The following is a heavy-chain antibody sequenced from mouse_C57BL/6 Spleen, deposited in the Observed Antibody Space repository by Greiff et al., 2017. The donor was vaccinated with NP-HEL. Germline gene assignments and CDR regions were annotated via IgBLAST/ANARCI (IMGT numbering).Heavy chain of an antibody. Sequence: EVKLVESGGGLVKPGGSLKLSCAASGFTFSSYAMSWVRQTPEKRLEWVATISDGGSYTYYPDNVKGRFTISRDNAKNNLYLQMSHLMSEDTAMYYFARYHYGSSFYYWGQGTTLTVSS. V-gene: IGHV5-4*03. CDR3: ARYHYGSSFYY. CDR1: GFTFSSYA. J-gene: IGHJ2*01. D-gene: IGHD1-1*01. CDR2: ISDGGSYT.